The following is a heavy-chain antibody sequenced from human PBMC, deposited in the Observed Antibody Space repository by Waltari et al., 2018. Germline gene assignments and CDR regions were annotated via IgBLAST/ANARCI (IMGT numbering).Heavy chain of an antibody. J-gene: IGHJ6*03. V-gene: IGHV3-23*01. CDR3: AGGDPSGYLYYYYYYMDV. CDR2: ISGSGGST. D-gene: IGHD3-22*01. CDR1: GFTFSSYA. Sequence: EVQLLESGGGLVQPGGSLRRSWAAAGFTFSSYAMSGVRQAPGQGLEWVSAISGSGGSTYYADSVKGRFTISRDNSKNTLYLQMNSLRAEDTAVYYCAGGDPSGYLYYYYYYMDVWGKGTTVTISS.